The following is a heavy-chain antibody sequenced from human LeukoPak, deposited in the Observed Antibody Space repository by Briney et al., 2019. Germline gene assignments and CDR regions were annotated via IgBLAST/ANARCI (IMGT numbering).Heavy chain of an antibody. CDR3: ARGGDFGVVIIGPFDY. J-gene: IGHJ4*02. Sequence: PSETLSLTCAVYGGSFSGYYWSWIRQPPGKGLEWIGEINHSGSTNYNPSLKSRVTIPVDTSKNQFSLKLSSVTAADTAVYYCARGGDFGVVIIGPFDYWGQGTLVTVSS. CDR2: INHSGST. V-gene: IGHV4-34*01. D-gene: IGHD3-3*01. CDR1: GGSFSGYY.